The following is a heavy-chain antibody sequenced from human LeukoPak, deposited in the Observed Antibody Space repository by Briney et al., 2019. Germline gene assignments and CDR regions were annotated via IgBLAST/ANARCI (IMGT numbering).Heavy chain of an antibody. CDR2: ITGPGGTI. Sequence: GGSLRLSCAVSGFTFSSYSMNWVRQAPGKGLEWLSFITGPGGTIYYADSVKGRFTISRDNAKNTLYLQMNSLRAEDTAVYYCAKEDAGSFYYYMDVWGKGTTVTVSS. D-gene: IGHD3-10*01. V-gene: IGHV3-48*01. CDR1: GFTFSSYS. J-gene: IGHJ6*03. CDR3: AKEDAGSFYYYMDV.